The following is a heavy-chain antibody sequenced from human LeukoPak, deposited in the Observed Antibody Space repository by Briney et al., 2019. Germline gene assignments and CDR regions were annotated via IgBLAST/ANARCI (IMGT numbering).Heavy chain of an antibody. D-gene: IGHD6-19*01. CDR1: GGSFSGYY. V-gene: IGHV4-34*01. J-gene: IGHJ4*02. CDR2: INHSGST. Sequence: SETLSLTCAVYGGSFSGYYWSWIRQPPGKGLEWIGEINHSGSTNYNPSLKSRVTISVDTSENQFSLKLSSVTAADTAVYYCARRWRSSGWSPMIDYWGQGTLVTVSS. CDR3: ARRWRSSGWSPMIDY.